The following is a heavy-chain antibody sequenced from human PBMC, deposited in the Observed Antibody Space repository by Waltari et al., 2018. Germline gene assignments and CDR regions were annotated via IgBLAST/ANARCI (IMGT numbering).Heavy chain of an antibody. Sequence: QLQLQESGPGLVKPSETLSLPCTVPGGSISSSSYYWGWVRQSPGKGLEWIGGIYYSGSTYYNPTLKSRVTISGDTSKNQFSLKLSSVTAADTAVYYCARHWKKSGYRFDPWGQGTLVTVSS. V-gene: IGHV4-39*01. CDR3: ARHWKKSGYRFDP. J-gene: IGHJ5*02. CDR1: GGSISSSSYY. CDR2: IYYSGST. D-gene: IGHD5-12*01.